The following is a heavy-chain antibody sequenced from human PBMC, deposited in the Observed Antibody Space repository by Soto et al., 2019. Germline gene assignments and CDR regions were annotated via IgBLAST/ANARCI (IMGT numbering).Heavy chain of an antibody. J-gene: IGHJ3*02. CDR2: IIPILGIA. V-gene: IGHV1-69*02. CDR1: GGTFSSYT. D-gene: IGHD4-17*01. Sequence: SVKVSCKASGGTFSSYTISWVRQAPGQGLEWMGRIIPILGIANYAQKFQGRVTITADKSTSTAYMELSSLRSEDTAVYYCTRAPSYGAFDIWGQGTMVTVSS. CDR3: TRAPSYGAFDI.